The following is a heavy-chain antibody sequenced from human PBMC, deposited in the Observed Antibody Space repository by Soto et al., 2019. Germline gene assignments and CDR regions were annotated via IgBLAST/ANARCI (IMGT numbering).Heavy chain of an antibody. Sequence: QVQLVQSGAEVKKPGASVKVSCKASGYTFTRYAMHWVRQAPGQGLEWMGWINTGNGNTHYSQKFQGRVTFTRDASATTAYMELSSLTSDDTAVYFCARNVDWFDPWGQGTLVTVSS. J-gene: IGHJ5*02. CDR2: INTGNGNT. V-gene: IGHV1-3*04. CDR3: ARNVDWFDP. CDR1: GYTFTRYA.